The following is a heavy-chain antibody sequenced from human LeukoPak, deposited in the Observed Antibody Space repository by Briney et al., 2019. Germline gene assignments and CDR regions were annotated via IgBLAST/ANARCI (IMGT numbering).Heavy chain of an antibody. CDR1: RFIFDDYA. D-gene: IGHD3-22*01. J-gene: IGHJ4*02. CDR2: LTWNSGII. V-gene: IGHV3-9*01. CDR3: VKAPEGIVVVTSGYFDY. Sequence: GGSLRLSCAASRFIFDDYAMHWVRQAPGKGLEWVSGLTWNSGIIGYADSVKGRFTISRDTAKNSLYLQMNSLRAEDTALYYCVKAPEGIVVVTSGYFDYWGQGTLVTVSS.